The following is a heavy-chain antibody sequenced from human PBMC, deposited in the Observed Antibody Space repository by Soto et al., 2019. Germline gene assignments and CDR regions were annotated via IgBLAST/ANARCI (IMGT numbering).Heavy chain of an antibody. Sequence: PSETLSLTCTVSGGSISSYYWSWIRQPPGKGLEWIGSIYYSGSTNYNPSLKSRVTISVDTSKNQFSLKLSSVTAADTAVYYCARGRAYYDLFNGYYNYYFDYWGKGTLVTVS. J-gene: IGHJ4*02. V-gene: IGHV4-59*01. CDR2: IYYSGST. CDR3: ARGRAYYDLFNGYYNYYFDY. D-gene: IGHD3-9*01. CDR1: GGSISSYY.